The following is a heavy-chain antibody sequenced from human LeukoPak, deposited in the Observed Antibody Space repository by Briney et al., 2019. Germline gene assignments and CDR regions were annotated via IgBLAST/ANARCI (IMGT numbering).Heavy chain of an antibody. CDR3: ATYYYDSSEEYFQH. V-gene: IGHV1-69*06. CDR1: GGTFSSYA. D-gene: IGHD3-22*01. Sequence: SVKVSCKASGGTFSSYAISWVRQAPGQGLEWMGRIIPIFGTANYAQKFLGRVTITADKSTSTAYMELSSLRSEDTAVYYCATYYYDSSEEYFQHWGQGTLVTVSS. CDR2: IIPIFGTA. J-gene: IGHJ1*01.